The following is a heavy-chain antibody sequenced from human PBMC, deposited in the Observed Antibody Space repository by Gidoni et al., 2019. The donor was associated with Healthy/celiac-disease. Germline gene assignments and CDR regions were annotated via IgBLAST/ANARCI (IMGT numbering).Heavy chain of an antibody. CDR2: ISWNSGSI. V-gene: IGHV3-9*01. J-gene: IGHJ4*02. D-gene: IGHD6-6*01. CDR1: GFTFDDYA. CDR3: AKSPSGGYSSSSWVFDY. Sequence: EVQLVESGGGLVQPGRSLRLSCAASGFTFDDYAMHWVRQAPGKGLEWVSGISWNSGSIGYADSVKGRFTISRDNAKNSLYLQMNSLRAEDTALYYCAKSPSGGYSSSSWVFDYWGQGTLVTVSS.